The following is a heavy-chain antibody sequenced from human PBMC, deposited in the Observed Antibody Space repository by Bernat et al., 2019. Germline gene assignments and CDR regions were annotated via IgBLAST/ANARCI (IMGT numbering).Heavy chain of an antibody. J-gene: IGHJ6*02. CDR3: ARGARSSGYYYYAMDV. V-gene: IGHV1-18*01. CDR1: GYTFTSYG. D-gene: IGHD6-19*01. Sequence: QVQLVQSGAEVKKPGASVKVSCKPSGYTFTSYGISWVRQAPGQGLEWMGWISAYNGNTNYAQKFQGRVTVTTDTSTSTVYMELRSLRSDDTAIYYCARGARSSGYYYYAMDVWGQGTTVTVSS. CDR2: ISAYNGNT.